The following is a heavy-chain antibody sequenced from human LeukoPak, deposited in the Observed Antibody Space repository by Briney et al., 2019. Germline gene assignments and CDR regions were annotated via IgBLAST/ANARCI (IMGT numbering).Heavy chain of an antibody. CDR2: IIPIFGTA. V-gene: IGHV1-69*01. CDR1: GGTFSSYA. CDR3: AKVPRFVEWLGRTREEYYFDY. J-gene: IGHJ4*02. Sequence: SVKVSCKASGGTFSSYAISWVRQAPGQGLEWMGGIIPIFGTANYAQKFQGRVTITADESTSTAYMELSSLRSEDTAVYYCAKVPRFVEWLGRTREEYYFDYWGQGTLVTVSS. D-gene: IGHD3-3*01.